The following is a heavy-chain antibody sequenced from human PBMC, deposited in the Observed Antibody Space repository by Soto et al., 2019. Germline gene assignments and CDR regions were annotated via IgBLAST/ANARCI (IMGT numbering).Heavy chain of an antibody. Sequence: GASVKVSCKASGYTFTGYYMHWVRQAPGQGLEWMGWINPNSGGTNYAQKFQGRVTMTRDTSISTAYMELSRLRSDDTAVYYCVSRGNGLVGGSGSYLFDYYYGMDVWGQGTTVTVSS. CDR1: GYTFTGYY. CDR2: INPNSGGT. D-gene: IGHD3-10*01. V-gene: IGHV1-2*02. CDR3: VSRGNGLVGGSGSYLFDYYYGMDV. J-gene: IGHJ6*02.